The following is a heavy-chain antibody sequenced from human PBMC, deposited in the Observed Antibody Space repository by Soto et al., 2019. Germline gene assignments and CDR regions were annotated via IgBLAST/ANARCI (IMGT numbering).Heavy chain of an antibody. V-gene: IGHV1-2*04. CDR1: GYTFTGYY. CDR3: ARSRYRQQLAQAYYYGMDV. Sequence: ASVKVSCKASGYTFTGYYMHWVRQAPGQGLEWMGWINPNSGGTNYAQKFQGWVTMTRDTSISTAYMELSSLRSDDTAVYYCARSRYRQQLAQAYYYGMDVWGQGTSVTVSS. CDR2: INPNSGGT. J-gene: IGHJ6*02. D-gene: IGHD6-13*01.